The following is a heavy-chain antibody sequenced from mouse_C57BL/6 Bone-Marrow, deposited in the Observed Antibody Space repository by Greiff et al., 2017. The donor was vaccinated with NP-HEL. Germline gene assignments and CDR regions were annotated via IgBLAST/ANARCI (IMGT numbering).Heavy chain of an antibody. CDR2: IHPNSGST. D-gene: IGHD2-2*01. Sequence: QVQLQQPGAELVKPGASVKLSCKASGYTFTSYWMHWVKQRPGQGLEWIGMIHPNSGSTNYNEKFKSKATLTVDKSSSTAYMQLSSLTSEDSAVYYCALSTMVTRAWFAYWGQGTLVTVSA. J-gene: IGHJ3*01. CDR3: ALSTMVTRAWFAY. V-gene: IGHV1-64*01. CDR1: GYTFTSYW.